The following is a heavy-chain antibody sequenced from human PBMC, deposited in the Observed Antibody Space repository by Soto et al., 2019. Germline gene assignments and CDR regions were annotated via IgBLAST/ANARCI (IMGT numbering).Heavy chain of an antibody. V-gene: IGHV4-39*01. CDR2: IYYIGNT. CDR3: ARRGSAVSVATGFDP. J-gene: IGHJ5*02. D-gene: IGHD1-1*01. Sequence: SETLSLTCTGSGGSISTCTYFWDWIRQPPGKGLEWIGSIYYIGNTYYNPSLKSRVTISIDTSENQFSLRLNSVTAADTAVYFCARRGSAVSVATGFDPWGQGTPVTVS. CDR1: GGSISTCTYF.